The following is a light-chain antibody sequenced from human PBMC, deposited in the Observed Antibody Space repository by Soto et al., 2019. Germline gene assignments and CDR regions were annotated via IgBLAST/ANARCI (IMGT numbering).Light chain of an antibody. J-gene: IGKJ1*01. CDR2: AAS. Sequence: AIRMTQSPSSFSASTGDRVTITCRASQGISSYLAWYQQKPGKAPKLLINAASSLQSGVPSRFSGGGSGTAGSNTISSLQSADFVAHYYQQYYNYTPWTFGPGTKVEIK. V-gene: IGKV1-8*01. CDR3: QQYYNYTPWT. CDR1: QGISSY.